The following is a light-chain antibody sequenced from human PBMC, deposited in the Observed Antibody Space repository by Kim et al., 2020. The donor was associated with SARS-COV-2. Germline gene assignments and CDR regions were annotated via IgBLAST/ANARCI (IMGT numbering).Light chain of an antibody. J-gene: IGLJ3*02. CDR2: KDS. Sequence: SYELTQAPSMSVSPGQTARITCSGDALPKKNAYWYQQKPGQAPVLVIYKDSERPSGIPERFSDSSSGTTVTLTISGVQAEDEADYYCQSADTSGSYRVFGGGTQLTVL. V-gene: IGLV3-25*03. CDR3: QSADTSGSYRV. CDR1: ALPKKN.